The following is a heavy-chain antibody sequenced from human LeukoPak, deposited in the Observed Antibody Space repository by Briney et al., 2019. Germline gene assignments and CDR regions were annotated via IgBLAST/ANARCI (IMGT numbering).Heavy chain of an antibody. CDR1: GLTFSTYG. CDR2: IWNDGSND. CDR3: AKDWGGGNSGYPGH. Sequence: GGSLRLSCVASGLTFSTYGMHWVRQAPGKGLEWVAVIWNDGSNDYYADSVKGRFTISRDNFKDTLYLQMGNLRADDTGVYYCAKDWGGGNSGYPGHWGQGTLVAVSS. D-gene: IGHD3-22*01. V-gene: IGHV3-33*06. J-gene: IGHJ4*02.